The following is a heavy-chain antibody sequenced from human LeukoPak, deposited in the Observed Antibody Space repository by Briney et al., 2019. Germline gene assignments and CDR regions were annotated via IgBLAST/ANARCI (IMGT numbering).Heavy chain of an antibody. D-gene: IGHD1-7*01. V-gene: IGHV3-11*04. Sequence: GGSLRLSCAASGFTFNDYYMSWIRQAPGKGLEWVSYISCSGSTIYYADSVKGRFTISRDNAKNSLYLQMNSLRAEDTAVYYCARDQAVGTTPYYYYYMDVWGKGTTVTVSS. CDR3: ARDQAVGTTPYYYYYMDV. CDR1: GFTFNDYY. CDR2: ISCSGSTI. J-gene: IGHJ6*03.